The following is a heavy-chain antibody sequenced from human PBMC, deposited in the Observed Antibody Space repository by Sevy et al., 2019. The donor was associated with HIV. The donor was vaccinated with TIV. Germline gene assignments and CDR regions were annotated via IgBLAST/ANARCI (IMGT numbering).Heavy chain of an antibody. Sequence: ASVKVSCKVFGYSLRKLSMHWVRQAPGKGLEWMGSLDPGNGEITYAQTLQGRVTMTEETSTDTAYMKLSSLTSEDTATYYCATVGLGYYSGSSYYQGDWFDPWGQGTLATVSS. D-gene: IGHD2-15*01. CDR1: GYSLRKLS. CDR3: ATVGLGYYSGSSYYQGDWFDP. J-gene: IGHJ5*02. V-gene: IGHV1-24*01. CDR2: LDPGNGEI.